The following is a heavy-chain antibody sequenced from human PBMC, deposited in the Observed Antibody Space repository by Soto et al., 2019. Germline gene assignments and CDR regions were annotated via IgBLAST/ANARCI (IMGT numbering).Heavy chain of an antibody. D-gene: IGHD1-1*01. J-gene: IGHJ6*02. CDR1: GFTFSSYA. Sequence: GGSLRLSCAASGFTFSSYAMSWVRQAPGKGLEWVSAISGSGGSTYYADSVKGRFTISRDNSKNTLYLQMNSLRAEDTAVYYCAGSRTRSYYYYGMDVWGQGTTVTVSS. V-gene: IGHV3-23*01. CDR2: ISGSGGST. CDR3: AGSRTRSYYYYGMDV.